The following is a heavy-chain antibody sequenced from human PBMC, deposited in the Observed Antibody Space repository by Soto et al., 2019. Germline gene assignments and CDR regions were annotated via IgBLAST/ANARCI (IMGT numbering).Heavy chain of an antibody. CDR1: GFTFSSYG. Sequence: GGSLRLSCAASGFTFSSYGMHWVRQAPGKGLEWVAVISYDGSNKYYADSVKGRFTISRDNSKNTLYLQMNSLRAEDTAVYYCAKDMAYCGGDCYPDAFDIWGQGTMVTV. V-gene: IGHV3-30*18. CDR3: AKDMAYCGGDCYPDAFDI. J-gene: IGHJ3*02. D-gene: IGHD2-21*02. CDR2: ISYDGSNK.